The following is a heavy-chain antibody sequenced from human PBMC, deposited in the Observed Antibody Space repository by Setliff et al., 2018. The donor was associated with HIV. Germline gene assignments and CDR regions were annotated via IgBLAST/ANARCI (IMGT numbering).Heavy chain of an antibody. D-gene: IGHD6-13*01. CDR1: GGTFSSYA. Sequence: GASVKVSCKASGGTFSSYAISWVRQAPGQGLEWMGGIIPIFGTANYAQKFQGRVTITADESTSTAYMELSSLRPEDTGTYYCARIRSSTIALAGLDFLDYWGQGTLVTVSS. V-gene: IGHV1-69*13. CDR3: ARIRSSTIALAGLDFLDY. CDR2: IIPIFGTA. J-gene: IGHJ4*02.